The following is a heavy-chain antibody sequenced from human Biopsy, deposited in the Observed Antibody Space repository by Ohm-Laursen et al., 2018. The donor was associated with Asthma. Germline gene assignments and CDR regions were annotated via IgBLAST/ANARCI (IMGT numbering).Heavy chain of an antibody. CDR1: GGTFSNFA. J-gene: IGHJ6*02. V-gene: IGHV1-69*13. Sequence: ASVKVSCKAPGGTFSNFAISWVRQAPGQGLEWLGGIMTVIGTTNYAQKFQGRVTITADESTSAAYMEVTSLRSEDTAIYYCARCQVGYSSGWSLLLKKIYYSGMDVWGQGTAVTVSS. CDR3: ARCQVGYSSGWSLLLKKIYYSGMDV. CDR2: IMTVIGTT. D-gene: IGHD6-19*01.